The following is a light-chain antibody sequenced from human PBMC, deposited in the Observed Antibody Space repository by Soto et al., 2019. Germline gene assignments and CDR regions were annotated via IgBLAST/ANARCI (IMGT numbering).Light chain of an antibody. CDR1: QSISSW. CDR3: QQYMSYS. CDR2: HAS. Sequence: DIQMTQSPSTLSASVGDRVTITCRASQSISSWLAWYQQKPGTAPKLLIYHASTLESGVPSRFSGSGSGTEFTLTISSLQPDNFATCYCQQYMSYSFGQGTKVDI. V-gene: IGKV1-5*01. J-gene: IGKJ1*01.